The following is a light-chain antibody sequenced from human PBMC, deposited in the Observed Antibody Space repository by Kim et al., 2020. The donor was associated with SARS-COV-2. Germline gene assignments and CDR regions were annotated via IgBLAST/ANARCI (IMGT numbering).Light chain of an antibody. CDR3: ATWDDSLTGPV. CDR1: GYNIGRNN. V-gene: IGLV1-44*01. Sequence: GRRITFSCSASGYNIGRNNVPWYHLLPGTAPKLLIYNDDERPSGVPDRFSGSKSGTSASLAISGLQSADEAHYYCATWDDSLTGPVFGGGTQLTVL. CDR2: NDD. J-gene: IGLJ3*02.